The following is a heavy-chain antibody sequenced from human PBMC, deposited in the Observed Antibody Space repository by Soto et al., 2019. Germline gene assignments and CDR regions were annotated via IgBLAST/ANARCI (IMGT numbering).Heavy chain of an antibody. D-gene: IGHD3-10*01. CDR2: IIPIFGTA. Sequence: SVKVSCKASGGTFSSYAISWVRQAPGQGLEWMGGIIPIFGTANYAQKFQGRVTITADESTSTAYMELSSLRSEDTAVYYCATSKYYYGSGSYYWVDPWGQGTLVTVSS. CDR3: ATSKYYYGSGSYYWVDP. CDR1: GGTFSSYA. J-gene: IGHJ5*02. V-gene: IGHV1-69*13.